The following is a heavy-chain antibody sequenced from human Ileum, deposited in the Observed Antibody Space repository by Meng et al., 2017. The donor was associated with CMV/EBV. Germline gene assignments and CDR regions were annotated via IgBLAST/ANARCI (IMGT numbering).Heavy chain of an antibody. CDR3: ARASKRVRYYYGMDV. J-gene: IGHJ6*02. CDR1: GGSFSGYY. CDR2: INHSGST. V-gene: IGHV4-34*01. Sequence: ETLSLTCAVYGGSFSGYYWSWIRQPPGKGLEWIGEINHSGSTNYNPSLKSRVTISVDTSKNQFSLKLSSVTAADTAVYYCARASKRVRYYYGMDVWGQGTTVTGSS. D-gene: IGHD3-10*01.